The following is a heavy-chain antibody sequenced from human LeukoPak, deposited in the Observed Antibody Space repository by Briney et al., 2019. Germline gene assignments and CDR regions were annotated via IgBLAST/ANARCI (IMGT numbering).Heavy chain of an antibody. CDR3: AREEYCSSTSCYAIDY. CDR2: INPSGGST. J-gene: IGHJ4*02. D-gene: IGHD2-2*01. V-gene: IGHV1-46*01. Sequence: ASVKVSCKASGYTFTSYYMHWVRKAPGQGLEWMGIINPSGGSTSYAQKFQGRVTMTRDTSTSTVYMELSSLRSEDTAVYYCAREEYCSSTSCYAIDYWGQGTLVTVSS. CDR1: GYTFTSYY.